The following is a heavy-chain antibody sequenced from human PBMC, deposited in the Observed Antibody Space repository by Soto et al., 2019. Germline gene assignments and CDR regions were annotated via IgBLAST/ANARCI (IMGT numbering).Heavy chain of an antibody. CDR1: ELTVSRNY. V-gene: IGHV3-53*01. J-gene: IGHJ6*02. CDR3: AREIAVADPSGFYYYGMDV. D-gene: IGHD6-19*01. Sequence: GGSLRLSCEASELTVSRNYMSWVRQSPGKGLEWVSVIDRGGSRYYADSVQGRFTSSRDNAKNTLYLHMNSLRAEDTAVYYCAREIAVADPSGFYYYGMDVWGQGTTVTVSS. CDR2: IDRGGSR.